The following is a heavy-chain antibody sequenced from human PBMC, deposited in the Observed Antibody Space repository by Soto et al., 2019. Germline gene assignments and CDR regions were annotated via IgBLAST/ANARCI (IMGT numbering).Heavy chain of an antibody. J-gene: IGHJ4*02. Sequence: ASVTVSCTASGYTFTSYGISWVRQAPGQGLEWMGWISAYNGNTNYAQKLQGRVTMATDTSTSTAYMELRSLRSDDTAAYYCARFYYDFWSGYYGYWGQGTLVTVSS. V-gene: IGHV1-18*01. CDR3: ARFYYDFWSGYYGY. CDR2: ISAYNGNT. CDR1: GYTFTSYG. D-gene: IGHD3-3*01.